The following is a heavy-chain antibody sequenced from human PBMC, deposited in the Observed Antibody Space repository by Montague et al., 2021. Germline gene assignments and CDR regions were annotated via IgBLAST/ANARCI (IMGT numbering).Heavy chain of an antibody. V-gene: IGHV4-61*01. J-gene: IGHJ4*02. CDR3: ARGQCVVPYYFDS. CDR2: IYYTGSS. Sequence: SETLSLTCNVSGGSVSTGNYYWTWIRQPPGKELEWIGYIYYTGSSKYNPSLKSRVTISISTSKKQFTLKLSSVTAADTAVYYCARGQCVVPYYFDSWGQGTLVTVSS. CDR1: GGSVSTGNYY. D-gene: IGHD2-21*01.